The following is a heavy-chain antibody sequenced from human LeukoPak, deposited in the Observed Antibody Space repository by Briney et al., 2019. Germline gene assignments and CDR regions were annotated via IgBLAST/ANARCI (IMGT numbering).Heavy chain of an antibody. Sequence: PSETLSLTCTVSGGSISGYYWGWIRQPPGKGLEWIGYIYYSGSTNYNPSLKSRVTISVDTSKNQFSLKLSSVTAADTAVCYCARLTPELVTIDYWGQGTLVTVSS. CDR3: ARLTPELVTIDY. V-gene: IGHV4-59*08. D-gene: IGHD6-13*01. CDR1: GGSISGYY. CDR2: IYYSGST. J-gene: IGHJ4*02.